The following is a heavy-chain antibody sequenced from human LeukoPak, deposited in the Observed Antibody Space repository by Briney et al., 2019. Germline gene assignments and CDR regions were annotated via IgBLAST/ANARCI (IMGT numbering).Heavy chain of an antibody. Sequence: GASVKVSCKASGYTFTSYGISWVRQAPGQGLEWMGWISAYNGNTNYAQKLQGRVTMTTDTSTSTAYMELRSLRSDDRAVYYCARDRRVYYDSSGYSWWSFDYWGQGTLVTVSA. CDR1: GYTFTSYG. D-gene: IGHD3-22*01. CDR2: ISAYNGNT. CDR3: ARDRRVYYDSSGYSWWSFDY. J-gene: IGHJ4*02. V-gene: IGHV1-18*01.